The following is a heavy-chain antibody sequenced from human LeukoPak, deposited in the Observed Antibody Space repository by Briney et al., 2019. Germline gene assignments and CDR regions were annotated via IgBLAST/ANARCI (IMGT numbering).Heavy chain of an antibody. CDR2: IKEHGGET. V-gene: IGHV3-7*01. J-gene: IGHJ4*02. CDR1: GFTFSTFW. D-gene: IGHD3-22*01. Sequence: PGGSLRLSCAASGFTFSTFWMSWVRQAPGKGLEWVANIKEHGGETYYLDSVRGRFTISRDNAKNSLYLQMNSLRVEDTAVYYCARGFLPRSGYYYYGPDSADYWGQGTLVTVSS. CDR3: ARGFLPRSGYYYYGPDSADY.